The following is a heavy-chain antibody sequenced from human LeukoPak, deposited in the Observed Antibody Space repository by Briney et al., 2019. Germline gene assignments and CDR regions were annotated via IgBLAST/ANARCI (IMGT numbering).Heavy chain of an antibody. CDR3: ARDNPSGWYNY. V-gene: IGHV3-9*01. CDR1: GFTFDDYA. J-gene: IGHJ4*02. CDR2: ISWNSGSI. Sequence: GRSLRLSCAASGFTFDDYAMHWVRQAPGKGLEWVSGISWNSGSIGYADSVKGRFTISRDNAKNSLYLQMNSLRAEDTAVYYCARDNPSGWYNYWGQGTLVTVSS. D-gene: IGHD6-19*01.